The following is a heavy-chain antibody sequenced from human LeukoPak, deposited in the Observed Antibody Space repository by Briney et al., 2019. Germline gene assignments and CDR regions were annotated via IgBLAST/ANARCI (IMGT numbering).Heavy chain of an antibody. CDR3: ARGYSLFEY. CDR1: GFTFSSYR. D-gene: IGHD6-13*01. CDR2: ISSSSNTI. J-gene: IGHJ4*02. Sequence: GGSLRLSCAASGFTFSSYRMNWVRQAPGKGLEWVSHISSSSNTIYYADSVKGRFTISRDYAKNSLYLQMNSLRAEDTAVYYCARGYSLFEYWGQGTLVTVSS. V-gene: IGHV3-48*01.